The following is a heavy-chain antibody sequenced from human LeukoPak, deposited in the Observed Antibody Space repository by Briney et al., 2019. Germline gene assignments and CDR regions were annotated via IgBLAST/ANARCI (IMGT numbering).Heavy chain of an antibody. CDR1: GFTVSSYD. CDR2: IGDGGGST. Sequence: GGSLRLSCAASGFTVSSYDMTWVRQAPGKGLEWVSSIGDGGGSTYADSVKGRFTISRDSSKNTLYLQMNSLRAEDTAIYYCAKCGYSGCHLIDYWGQGTLVTVSS. V-gene: IGHV3-23*01. J-gene: IGHJ4*02. CDR3: AKCGYSGCHLIDY. D-gene: IGHD5-12*01.